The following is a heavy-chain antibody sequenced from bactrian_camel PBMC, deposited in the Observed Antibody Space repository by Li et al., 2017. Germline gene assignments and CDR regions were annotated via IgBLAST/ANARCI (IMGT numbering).Heavy chain of an antibody. CDR3: TAIASMYCSGVPWNT. CDR1: GYSYNRYC. Sequence: QLVESGGGSVKAGGSLTLTCVASGYSYNRYCMGWFRQAPGGARVGVAMYDTIVGSTYYADSVKGRFTISRDNARNTLYLQMNSLKPEDTAMYYCTAIASMYCSGVPWNTRGQGTQVTVS. V-gene: IGHV3S28*01. CDR2: YDTIVGST. D-gene: IGHD3*01. J-gene: IGHJ4*01.